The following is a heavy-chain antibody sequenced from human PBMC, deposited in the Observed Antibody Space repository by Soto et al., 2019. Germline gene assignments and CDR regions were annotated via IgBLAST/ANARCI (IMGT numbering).Heavy chain of an antibody. V-gene: IGHV4-34*01. Sequence: SETLSLTCAVYGGSFSGYYWSWIRQPPGKGLEWIGEINHSGSTNYNPSLKSRVTISVDTSKNQFSLKLSSVTAADTAVYYCARGRRGYSYGYSSQTWIWFDPWGQGTLVTVSS. D-gene: IGHD5-18*01. CDR2: INHSGST. J-gene: IGHJ5*02. CDR3: ARGRRGYSYGYSSQTWIWFDP. CDR1: GGSFSGYY.